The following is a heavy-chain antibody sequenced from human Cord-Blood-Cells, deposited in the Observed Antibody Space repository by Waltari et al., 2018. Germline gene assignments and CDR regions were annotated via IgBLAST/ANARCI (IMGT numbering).Heavy chain of an antibody. CDR2: IYHSGIT. Sequence: QVQLQESGPGLVKPSETLSLTCAVSGYSISSGYYWGWIRQPPGKGLEWIGSIYHSGITYYNPALKGRVTISVDTSKNQFSLKLSSVTAADTAVYYCASDYPESYFDYWGQGTLVTVSS. V-gene: IGHV4-38-2*01. CDR3: ASDYPESYFDY. D-gene: IGHD4-17*01. J-gene: IGHJ4*02. CDR1: GYSISSGYY.